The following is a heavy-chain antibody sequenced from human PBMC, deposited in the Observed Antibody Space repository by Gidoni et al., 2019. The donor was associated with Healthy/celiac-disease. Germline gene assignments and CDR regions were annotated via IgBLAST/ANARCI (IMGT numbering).Heavy chain of an antibody. CDR2: ISYDGSNK. CDR1: AFSFSSYG. J-gene: IGHJ1*01. CDR3: AKDRGTMIVVVRPYFQH. V-gene: IGHV3-30*18. Sequence: QVQLVESGGGVVQPGRSLRLSCAASAFSFSSYGMHWVRQAPGKGLEWVAVISYDGSNKYYADSVKGRFTISRDNSKNTLYLQMNSLRAEDTAVYYCAKDRGTMIVVVRPYFQHWGQGTLVTVSS. D-gene: IGHD3-22*01.